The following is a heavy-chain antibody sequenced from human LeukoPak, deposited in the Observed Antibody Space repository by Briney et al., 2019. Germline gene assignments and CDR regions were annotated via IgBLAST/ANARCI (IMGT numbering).Heavy chain of an antibody. Sequence: GRSLRLSWAASGFTFSSYAMHWVRQAPGKGLEWVAVISYDGSNKYYADSVKGRFTISRDNSKNTLYLQMNSLRAEDTAVYYCARDPSSGFDYWGQGTLVTVSS. J-gene: IGHJ4*02. CDR2: ISYDGSNK. CDR3: ARDPSSGFDY. D-gene: IGHD3-10*01. CDR1: GFTFSSYA. V-gene: IGHV3-30*01.